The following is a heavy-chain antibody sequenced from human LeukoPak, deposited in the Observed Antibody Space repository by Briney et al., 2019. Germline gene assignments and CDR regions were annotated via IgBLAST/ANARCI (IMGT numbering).Heavy chain of an antibody. CDR3: AKDIYYDSRPTHGAIDL. CDR1: GFAFDDYA. V-gene: IGHV3-9*03. CDR2: INWNSARI. Sequence: GGSLRLSCAASGFAFDDYAMHWVRQAPGKGLEWVSSINWNSARIGYADSVKGRFTISRDNAKNSLYLQMNSLRAEDMALYYCAKDIYYDSRPTHGAIDLWGQGTMVSVSS. J-gene: IGHJ3*01. D-gene: IGHD3-22*01.